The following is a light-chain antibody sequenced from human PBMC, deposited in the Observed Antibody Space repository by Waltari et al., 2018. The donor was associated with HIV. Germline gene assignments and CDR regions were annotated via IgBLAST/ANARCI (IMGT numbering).Light chain of an antibody. V-gene: IGLV1-44*01. CDR3: AAWEDSLNGPNYV. CDR1: SSNIGSKT. Sequence: QSVLTQPPSASGAPGQSVIISCSGSSSNIGSKTVNWYRQLPGTAPKLLIYSNNQRPSGVPDRFSGSRSSTSASLAISGLQSGDEADYYCAAWEDSLNGPNYVFGSGTTVTVL. J-gene: IGLJ1*01. CDR2: SNN.